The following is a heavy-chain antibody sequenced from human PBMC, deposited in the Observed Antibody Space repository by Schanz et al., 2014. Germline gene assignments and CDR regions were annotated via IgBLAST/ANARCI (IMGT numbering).Heavy chain of an antibody. CDR2: INPSVGNT. J-gene: IGHJ3*02. CDR1: GYTFTSYY. Sequence: QVQLVQSGAEVKKPGASVKVSCEASGYTFTSYYIHWFRQAPGQGLEWMGLINPSVGNTNYAQKFRGRVTMTRDTSTSTVYMELSSLRSDDTAMYYCVTEKRMESGTWAEAFDIWGQGTWVTVSS. CDR3: VTEKRMESGTWAEAFDI. V-gene: IGHV1-46*01. D-gene: IGHD3-3*01.